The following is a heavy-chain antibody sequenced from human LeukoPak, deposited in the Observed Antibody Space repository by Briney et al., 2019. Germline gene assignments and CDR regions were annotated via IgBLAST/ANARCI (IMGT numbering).Heavy chain of an antibody. CDR3: ARKVYSFDVFDY. CDR2: IFHSGTT. CDR1: GGSISNYY. Sequence: PSETLSLTCTLSGGSISNYYWSWIRQPPGKGLEWIGYIFHSGTTNYNPSLKSRVTISIDTSKNQFSLKLSSVTAADTAVYYCARKVYSFDVFDYWGQGTLVTVSS. D-gene: IGHD2-15*01. V-gene: IGHV4-59*01. J-gene: IGHJ4*02.